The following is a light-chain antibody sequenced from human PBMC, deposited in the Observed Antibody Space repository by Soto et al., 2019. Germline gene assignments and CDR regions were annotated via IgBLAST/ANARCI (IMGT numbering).Light chain of an antibody. J-gene: IGLJ2*01. CDR3: QSYDNSLSGMV. Sequence: QPVLTQPPSVSGAPGQRVTISCTGSSSNIGAGYEVHWYQQLPRTAPKLLIYGNSNRPSGVPDRFSGSKSGTSASLAITGLQYEDEADYYCQSYDNSLSGMVFGGGTKVTVL. V-gene: IGLV1-40*01. CDR2: GNS. CDR1: SSNIGAGYE.